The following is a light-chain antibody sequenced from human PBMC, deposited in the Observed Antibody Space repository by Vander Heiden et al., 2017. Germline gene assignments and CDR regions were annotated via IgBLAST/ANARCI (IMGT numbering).Light chain of an antibody. CDR1: SSNIGAGYT. J-gene: IGLJ2*01. CDR2: GDN. CDR3: QSYDNILSGSI. Sequence: QSVLPQPPSVSGAPGPMVTISCSGSSSNIGAGYTVNWYQQLPGTAPKLLIYGDNNRPSGVPDRFSGSKSGTAASLAITGLQAEDEADYYCQSYDNILSGSIFGGGTKLTVL. V-gene: IGLV1-40*01.